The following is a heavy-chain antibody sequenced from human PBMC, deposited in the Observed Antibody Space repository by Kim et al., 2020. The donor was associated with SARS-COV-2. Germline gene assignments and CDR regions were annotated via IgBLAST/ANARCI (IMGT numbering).Heavy chain of an antibody. Sequence: YAASVKGRFTIARDNSKNTLYLQMNSLRAEDTAVYYCARGSSGWYFAAFDYWGQGTLVTVSS. J-gene: IGHJ4*02. CDR3: ARGSSGWYFAAFDY. D-gene: IGHD6-19*01. V-gene: IGHV3-30*01.